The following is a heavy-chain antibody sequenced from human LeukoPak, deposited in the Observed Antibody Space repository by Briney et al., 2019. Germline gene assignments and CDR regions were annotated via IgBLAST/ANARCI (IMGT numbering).Heavy chain of an antibody. J-gene: IGHJ3*02. CDR2: ISAYNGNT. D-gene: IGHD3-22*01. CDR3: ARTQYYYDSSGYWGQAFDI. V-gene: IGHV1-18*01. CDR1: GYTFTSYG. Sequence: GASVKVSCKASGYTFTSYGISWVRQAPGQGLEWMGWISAYNGNTNYAQKLQGRVTMTTDTSTSTAYMELRSLRSDDTAVYYCARTQYYYDSSGYWGQAFDIWGQGTMVTVSS.